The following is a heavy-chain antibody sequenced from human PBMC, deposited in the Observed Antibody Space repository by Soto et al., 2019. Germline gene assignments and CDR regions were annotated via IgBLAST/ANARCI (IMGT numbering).Heavy chain of an antibody. CDR3: ARGGIVAVPAALSSYDDYTNYRFDS. Sequence: QVQLAQSGAEVRKPGSSVKVSCRASGGSFSDFAFSWVRQAPGQGLEWMGGTIPMFAATKYAQRFQGRITINEDASTRTFYLALSSLTSDDSAVYYCARGGIVAVPAALSSYDDYTNYRFDSWGQGTLVSVSS. J-gene: IGHJ4*02. V-gene: IGHV1-69*01. D-gene: IGHD4-4*01. CDR1: GGSFSDFA. CDR2: TIPMFAAT.